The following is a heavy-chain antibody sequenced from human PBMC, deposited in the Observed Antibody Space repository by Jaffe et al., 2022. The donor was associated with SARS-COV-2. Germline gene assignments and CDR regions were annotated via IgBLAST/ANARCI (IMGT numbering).Heavy chain of an antibody. D-gene: IGHD3-16*01. CDR3: ARHTYGIGLH. J-gene: IGHJ4*02. Sequence: QLQLQESGPGLVKASETLSLTCSVSGGSFSSTSHYWGWVRQPPGKGLEWIGSIFYNGNTFYNPSLKSRVTISVDTSKNQFSLKLSSVTAADTAVYYCARHTYGIGLHWGQGTLVTVSS. V-gene: IGHV4-39*01. CDR1: GGSFSSTSHY. CDR2: IFYNGNT.